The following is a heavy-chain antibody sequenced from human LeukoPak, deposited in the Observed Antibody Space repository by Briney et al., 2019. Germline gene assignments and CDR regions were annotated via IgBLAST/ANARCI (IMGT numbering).Heavy chain of an antibody. V-gene: IGHV4-39*07. D-gene: IGHD6-6*01. CDR1: GGSTSSTTYY. CDR3: ARETARGPADY. Sequence: SSETLSLTCTVSGGSTSSTTYYWSWLRQPPGKGLEWIGSIYYNGDTYYNPSLKSRVTISLDTSKNQFSLRLSSVTAADTAVFHCARETARGPADYWGQGTLDSVSS. CDR2: IYYNGDT. J-gene: IGHJ4*02.